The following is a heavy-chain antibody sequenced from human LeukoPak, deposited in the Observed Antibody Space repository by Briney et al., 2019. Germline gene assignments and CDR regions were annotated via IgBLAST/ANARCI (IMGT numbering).Heavy chain of an antibody. CDR2: ITGSGGNT. V-gene: IGHV3-23*01. J-gene: IGHJ4*02. Sequence: GASLRLSCAASGFTFSNYAMSWVRQAPGKGLEWVSAITGSGGNTYYADSVKGRFSISRDNSKNTLYLQMNSLRAEDTAVYYCAKWGDYDVLTGYYVSDYWGQGTLVTVSS. CDR3: AKWGDYDVLTGYYVSDY. D-gene: IGHD3-9*01. CDR1: GFTFSNYA.